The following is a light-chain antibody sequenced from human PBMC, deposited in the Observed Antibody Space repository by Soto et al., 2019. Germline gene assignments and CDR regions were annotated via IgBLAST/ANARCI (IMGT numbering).Light chain of an antibody. Sequence: VSTQPPGALSLATGERASLSCTASQSVSNNYVAWYQQKPGQAPRLLIYGASNRATGIPDRFSGSGSGTDFTLTISRLEPEDFAVYYCQQRTRWPMTVGQGSRLEIK. CDR2: GAS. CDR3: QQRTRWPMT. CDR1: QSVSNNY. V-gene: IGKV3-20*01. J-gene: IGKJ5*01.